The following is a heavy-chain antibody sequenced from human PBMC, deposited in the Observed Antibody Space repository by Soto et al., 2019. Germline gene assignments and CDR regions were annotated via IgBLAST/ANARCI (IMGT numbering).Heavy chain of an antibody. CDR3: VRDGTKTLRDWFDP. Sequence: SETLSLICTVSGASISGFYWSWIRKSAGKGLEWIGRIYATGTTDYNPSLKSRVMMSVDTSKKQFSLKLRSVTAADTAVYYCVRDGTKTLRDWFDPWGQGISVTVSS. J-gene: IGHJ5*02. CDR2: IYATGTT. D-gene: IGHD1-1*01. V-gene: IGHV4-4*07. CDR1: GASISGFY.